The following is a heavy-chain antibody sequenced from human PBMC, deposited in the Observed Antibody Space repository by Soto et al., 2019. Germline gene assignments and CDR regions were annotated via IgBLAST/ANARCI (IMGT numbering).Heavy chain of an antibody. J-gene: IGHJ4*02. CDR3: AKEPSRRGCCFDY. CDR1: GYTFTTYG. Sequence: ASVKVSCKASGYTFTTYGISWVRQAPGQGLEWMGWISAYNGNTNYAQKFQGRVTLTTDTSTSTAYMELRSLRSDDTAVYYCAKEPSRRGCCFDYWGQGTLVTVSS. CDR2: ISAYNGNT. D-gene: IGHD2-21*01. V-gene: IGHV1-18*01.